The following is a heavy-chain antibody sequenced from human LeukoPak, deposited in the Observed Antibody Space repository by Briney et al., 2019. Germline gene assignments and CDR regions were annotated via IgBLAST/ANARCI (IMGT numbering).Heavy chain of an antibody. D-gene: IGHD3-22*01. Sequence: ASVKVSCKASGYTFTGYYMHLVRQGPGQGLERMGWINPKSGDTNYTQKFQGRVTMTRDTSISTAYMELSRLRSDDTAVYYCASIFYDSSGFQSFQHWGQGTLVTVSS. V-gene: IGHV1-2*02. CDR1: GYTFTGYY. CDR3: ASIFYDSSGFQSFQH. CDR2: INPKSGDT. J-gene: IGHJ1*01.